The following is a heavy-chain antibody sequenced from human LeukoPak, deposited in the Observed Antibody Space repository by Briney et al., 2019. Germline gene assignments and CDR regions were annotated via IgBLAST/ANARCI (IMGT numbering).Heavy chain of an antibody. J-gene: IGHJ4*02. Sequence: GGSLRLSCAASGFSFSSYEMNWVRQAPGKGLEWVSYISGSGTTIYYADSVKGRFTISRDNAENSLYLQMNSLRAEDTAVYYCARDRGVRGVIPDYWGQGTLVTVSS. V-gene: IGHV3-48*03. D-gene: IGHD3-10*01. CDR3: ARDRGVRGVIPDY. CDR2: ISGSGTTI. CDR1: GFSFSSYE.